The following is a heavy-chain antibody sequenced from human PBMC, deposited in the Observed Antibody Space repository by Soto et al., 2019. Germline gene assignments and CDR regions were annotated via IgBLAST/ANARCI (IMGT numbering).Heavy chain of an antibody. CDR2: ISSYNGNT. Sequence: ASVKVSYKASGYTFTSYGISWVRQAPGQGLEWMGWISSYNGNTNYAQKVQGRVTLTTDTSTSTTYMELRSLRSDDTALYYCARGPRYCSTTTCFSGVTWFDPWGQGTLVTVSS. D-gene: IGHD2-2*01. CDR3: ARGPRYCSTTTCFSGVTWFDP. CDR1: GYTFTSYG. V-gene: IGHV1-18*04. J-gene: IGHJ5*02.